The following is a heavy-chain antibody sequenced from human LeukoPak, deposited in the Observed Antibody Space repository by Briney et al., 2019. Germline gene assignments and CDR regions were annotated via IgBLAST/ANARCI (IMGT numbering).Heavy chain of an antibody. D-gene: IGHD3-10*01. V-gene: IGHV3-30*18. Sequence: PGRSLRLSCAASGFTFRTHGMQWVGQAPGKGLEWVAVISYDGSNKHYADSVKGRFTISRDNSKNTLYLQMNSLRAEDTAVYFCAKDYNYGYGYYFDYWGQGTLVTVSS. CDR3: AKDYNYGYGYYFDY. J-gene: IGHJ4*02. CDR1: GFTFRTHG. CDR2: ISYDGSNK.